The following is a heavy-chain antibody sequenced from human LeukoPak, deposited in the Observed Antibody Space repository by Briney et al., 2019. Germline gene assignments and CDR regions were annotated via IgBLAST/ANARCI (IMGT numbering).Heavy chain of an antibody. CDR3: ATVGAYGILTGYSRDY. D-gene: IGHD3-9*01. CDR1: GYTLTELS. J-gene: IGHJ4*02. Sequence: ASVKVSCKVSGYTLTELSMHWVRQAPGKGLEWMGGFDPEDGETIYAQKFQGRVTMTEDTSTDTAYVELSSLRSEDTAVYYCATVGAYGILTGYSRDYWGQGTLVTVSS. V-gene: IGHV1-24*01. CDR2: FDPEDGET.